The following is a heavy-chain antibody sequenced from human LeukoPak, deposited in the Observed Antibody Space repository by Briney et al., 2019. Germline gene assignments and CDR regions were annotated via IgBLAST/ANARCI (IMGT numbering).Heavy chain of an antibody. D-gene: IGHD3-10*01. Sequence: ASVKVSCKASGYTFTSYAMNWVRQAPGQGLEWMGWINTNTGNPTYAQGFTGRFVFSLDTSVSTAYLQISSLKAEDTAVYYCARDTSMVRGPRSAFDIWGQGTMVTVSS. CDR3: ARDTSMVRGPRSAFDI. CDR1: GYTFTSYA. V-gene: IGHV7-4-1*02. CDR2: INTNTGNP. J-gene: IGHJ3*02.